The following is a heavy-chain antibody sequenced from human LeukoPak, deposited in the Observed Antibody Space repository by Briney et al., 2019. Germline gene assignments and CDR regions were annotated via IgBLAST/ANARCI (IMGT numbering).Heavy chain of an antibody. CDR1: GFTFGDYA. V-gene: IGHV3-49*03. Sequence: GGSLRLSCTASGFTFGDYAMSWFRQAPGKGLEWVGFIRSKAYGGTTEYAASVKGRFTISRDDSKSIAYLQMNSLKTEDTAVYYCTRASGYSYGDAFDIWGQGTMVTVSS. CDR2: IRSKAYGGTT. J-gene: IGHJ3*02. D-gene: IGHD5-18*01. CDR3: TRASGYSYGDAFDI.